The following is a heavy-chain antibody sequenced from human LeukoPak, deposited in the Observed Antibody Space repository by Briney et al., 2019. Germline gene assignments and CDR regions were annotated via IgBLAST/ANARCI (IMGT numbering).Heavy chain of an antibody. CDR2: IKQDGSEK. V-gene: IGHV3-7*03. Sequence: GGSLRLSCAASGFTFSSYWMSWVRQAPGKGLQWVANIKQDGSEKYYVDSVKGRFTISRDNSKETLYLQMNSLRAEDTAVYYCAKSNDWSGMYYFDFWGQGTLVTVSS. D-gene: IGHD3-9*01. CDR1: GFTFSSYW. CDR3: AKSNDWSGMYYFDF. J-gene: IGHJ4*02.